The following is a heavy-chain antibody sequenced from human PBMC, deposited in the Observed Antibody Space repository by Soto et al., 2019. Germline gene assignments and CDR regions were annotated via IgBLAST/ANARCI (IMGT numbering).Heavy chain of an antibody. D-gene: IGHD1-20*01. Sequence: SETLSLTCTVSGGSIITYYWSWTRQPPGKGLEWIGYIYYSGITNYNPSLKSRVTISVDTSKNQFSLKLSSVTAADTAVYYCARYKSNYYYGMDVWGQGTTVTVSS. CDR3: ARYKSNYYYGMDV. V-gene: IGHV4-59*01. J-gene: IGHJ6*02. CDR1: GGSIITYY. CDR2: IYYSGIT.